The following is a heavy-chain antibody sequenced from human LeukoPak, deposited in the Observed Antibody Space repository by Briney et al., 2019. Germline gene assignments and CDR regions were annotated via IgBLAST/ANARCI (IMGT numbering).Heavy chain of an antibody. CDR3: AREGGRDGYNYLDY. CDR2: IYSGGST. J-gene: IGHJ4*02. D-gene: IGHD5-24*01. V-gene: IGHV3-53*01. Sequence: GGSLRLSCAASGFTFSSNYMSWVRQAPGKGLEWVSVIYSGGSTYYSDSVKGRFTISRDNSKNTLYLQMNSLRAVDTAVYYCAREGGRDGYNYLDYWGQGTLVTVSS. CDR1: GFTFSSNY.